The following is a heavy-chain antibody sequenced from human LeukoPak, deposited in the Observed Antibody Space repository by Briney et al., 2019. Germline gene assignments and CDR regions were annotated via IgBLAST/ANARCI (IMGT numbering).Heavy chain of an antibody. CDR1: GFTFSSYG. Sequence: PGRSLRLSCAASGFTFSSYGMHWVRQAPGKGLEWVAVISYDGSNKYYADSVKGRFTISGDNAKNTLYLQMNSLRAEDTAVYYCARSGRGGAFDIWGQGTMVTVSS. CDR2: ISYDGSNK. D-gene: IGHD1-26*01. J-gene: IGHJ3*02. V-gene: IGHV3-30*03. CDR3: ARSGRGGAFDI.